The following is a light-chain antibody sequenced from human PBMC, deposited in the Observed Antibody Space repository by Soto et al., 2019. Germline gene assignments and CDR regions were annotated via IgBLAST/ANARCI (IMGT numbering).Light chain of an antibody. CDR1: QSVSSSY. CDR3: QQYGSSPLIT. J-gene: IGKJ5*01. V-gene: IGKV3-20*01. Sequence: EIVLTQSPGTLSLSPGERATLSCRASQSVSSSYLACYQQKPGQAPRLLFYGASSRATGIPDRFSGSGSGTDLTLTISRLETEDFAVYYCQQYGSSPLITFGQGTRLEIK. CDR2: GAS.